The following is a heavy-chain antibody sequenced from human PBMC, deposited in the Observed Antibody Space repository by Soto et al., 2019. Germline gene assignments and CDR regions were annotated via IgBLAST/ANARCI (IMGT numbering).Heavy chain of an antibody. D-gene: IGHD3-3*01. Sequence: EVQLLESGGGLVQPGGSLRLSCAASGFTFSSYAMSWVRQAPGKGLEWVSAISGSGGSTYYADSVKGRFTISRDNSKNTLYLQTNSLRAEDTAVYYCAKTPTYYDFWSGYKPFDYWGQGTLVTVSS. J-gene: IGHJ4*02. CDR1: GFTFSSYA. CDR2: ISGSGGST. V-gene: IGHV3-23*01. CDR3: AKTPTYYDFWSGYKPFDY.